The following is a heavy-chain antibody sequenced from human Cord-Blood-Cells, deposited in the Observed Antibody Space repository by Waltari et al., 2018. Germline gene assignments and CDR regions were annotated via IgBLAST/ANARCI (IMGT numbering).Heavy chain of an antibody. CDR3: ATAGGSYQWDLDY. CDR2: FDPEDGET. CDR1: GYTLTALS. D-gene: IGHD1-26*01. Sequence: QVQLVQPGAEVTQPGASVKVSCEVSGYTLTALSMPCVRQAPGKGLEWMGGFDPEDGETIYAQKFQGRVTMTEDTSTDTAYMELSSLRSEDTAVYYCATAGGSYQWDLDYWGQGTLVTVSS. J-gene: IGHJ4*02. V-gene: IGHV1-24*01.